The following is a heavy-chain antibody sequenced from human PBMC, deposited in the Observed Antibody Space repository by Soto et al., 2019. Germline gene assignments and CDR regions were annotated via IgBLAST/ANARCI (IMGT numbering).Heavy chain of an antibody. J-gene: IGHJ4*02. CDR2: ISAYNGNT. CDR1: GCTFTSYG. CDR3: ARRPITYYDILTGYSPIFDY. Sequence: ASVKVSCKASGCTFTSYGIRWVRQAPGQGLEWMGWISAYNGNTNYAQKLQGRVTMTTDTSTSTAYMELRSLRSDDTAVYYCARRPITYYDILTGYSPIFDYRGQRTLVTVSS. V-gene: IGHV1-18*01. D-gene: IGHD3-9*01.